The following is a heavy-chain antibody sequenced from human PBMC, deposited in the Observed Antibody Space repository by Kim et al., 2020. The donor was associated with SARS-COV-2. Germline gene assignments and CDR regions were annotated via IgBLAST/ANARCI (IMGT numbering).Heavy chain of an antibody. CDR2: SGGTI. V-gene: IGHV3-48*01. Sequence: SGGTITHAGAGKGRFTGARDNAKNSMYLQMNSLRAEDTAVYHCATGGVGYWGQGTLVTVSS. J-gene: IGHJ4*02. D-gene: IGHD1-26*01. CDR3: ATGGVGY.